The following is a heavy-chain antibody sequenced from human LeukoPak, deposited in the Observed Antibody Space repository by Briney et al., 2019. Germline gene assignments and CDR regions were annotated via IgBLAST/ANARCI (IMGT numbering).Heavy chain of an antibody. CDR2: IYSGGGS. D-gene: IGHD3-22*01. J-gene: IGHJ4*02. Sequence: GGSLRLSCAASGFTFNDHYMSWVRQAPGKGLEWVSVIYSGGGSYYADSVKGRFTISKDNSKNTLYLQINSLRAEDTAVYYCARDSAVYDRVGSFDSWGQGTLVTVSS. CDR3: ARDSAVYDRVGSFDS. V-gene: IGHV3-53*01. CDR1: GFTFNDHY.